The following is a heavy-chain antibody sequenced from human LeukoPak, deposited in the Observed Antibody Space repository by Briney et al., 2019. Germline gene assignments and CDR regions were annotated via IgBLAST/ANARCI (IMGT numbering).Heavy chain of an antibody. J-gene: IGHJ5*02. CDR1: RYTFTSYA. Sequence: ALVKVSCKASRYTFTSYAMKWVRQAPGQGLEWMGWINTNTGNPTYAQGFTGRFVFSLDTSVSTAYLQISSLKAEDTAVYYCARDRRVYYDFLHWFDPWGQGTLVTVSS. CDR3: ARDRRVYYDFLHWFDP. CDR2: INTNTGNP. V-gene: IGHV7-4-1*02. D-gene: IGHD3-3*01.